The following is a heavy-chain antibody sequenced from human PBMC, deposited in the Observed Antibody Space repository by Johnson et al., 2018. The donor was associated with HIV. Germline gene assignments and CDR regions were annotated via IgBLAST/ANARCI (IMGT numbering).Heavy chain of an antibody. CDR1: GFTFSSYA. CDR3: PNLPVGATGTDAFDI. CDR2: ISGSGGST. J-gene: IGHJ3*02. V-gene: IGHV3-23*04. Sequence: VQLVESGGGLVQPGGSLRLSCAASGFTFSSYAMSWVRQAPGKGLEWVSAISGSGGSTYYADSVKGRFTISSDNSKNTLKLQMNRLRAEDTAVYYCPNLPVGATGTDAFDIWGQGTMVTVSS. D-gene: IGHD1-26*01.